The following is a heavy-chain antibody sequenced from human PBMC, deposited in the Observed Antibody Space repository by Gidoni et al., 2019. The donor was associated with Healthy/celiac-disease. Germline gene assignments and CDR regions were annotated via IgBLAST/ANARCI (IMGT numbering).Heavy chain of an antibody. J-gene: IGHJ4*02. CDR2: ISSSSSYI. V-gene: IGHV3-21*01. D-gene: IGHD3-10*01. Sequence: EVQLVESGGGLVKPGGSLSLSCAASGFTFSSYSMNWVRPAPGKGLEWVSSISSSSSYIYYADSVKGRFTISRDNAKNSLYLQMNSLRAEDTAVYYCARGFEYYYGSGSPGYWGQGTLVTVAS. CDR1: GFTFSSYS. CDR3: ARGFEYYYGSGSPGY.